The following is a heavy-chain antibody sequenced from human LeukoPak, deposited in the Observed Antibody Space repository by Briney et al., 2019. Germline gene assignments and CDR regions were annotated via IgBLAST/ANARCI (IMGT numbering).Heavy chain of an antibody. V-gene: IGHV4-59*11. CDR1: GASTASHY. CDR2: MFDTVST. Sequence: PSETLSLTCTVSGASTASHYWTWLRQPPGKELEWIAYMFDTVSTKSNPSLKSRLTLSVDTSKKQLSLRLSSVTAADTAVYYCANSGYYWGFDYWGQGTLVTVSS. J-gene: IGHJ4*02. CDR3: ANSGYYWGFDY. D-gene: IGHD5-12*01.